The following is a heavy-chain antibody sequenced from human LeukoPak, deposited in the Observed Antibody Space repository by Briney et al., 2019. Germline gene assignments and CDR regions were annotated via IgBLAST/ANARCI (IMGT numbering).Heavy chain of an antibody. J-gene: IGHJ2*01. D-gene: IGHD2-2*01. Sequence: GGSLRLSCAASGFTVSSNYMSWVRQAPGKGLEWVSAISGSGGSTYYADSVKGRFTISRDNSKNTLYLQMNSLRAEDTAVYYCAKSRALYCSITGCMYFDPWGRGTLVTVSS. CDR1: GFTVSSNY. V-gene: IGHV3-23*01. CDR3: AKSRALYCSITGCMYFDP. CDR2: ISGSGGST.